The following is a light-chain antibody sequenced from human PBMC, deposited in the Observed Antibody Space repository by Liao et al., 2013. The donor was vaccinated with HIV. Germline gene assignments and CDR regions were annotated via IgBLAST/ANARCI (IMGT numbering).Light chain of an antibody. V-gene: IGLV3-21*01. J-gene: IGLJ1*01. CDR1: NIGTKS. CDR3: QVWQSTTDHFV. Sequence: SYVLTQPPSVSVAPGETARITCGGDNIGTKSVHWYQQKPGQAPVLVLYYDTDRPSGIPERFSGSNSGDTATLTISRVEAGDEADYYCQVWQSTTDHFVFGGGTKVTVL. CDR2: YDT.